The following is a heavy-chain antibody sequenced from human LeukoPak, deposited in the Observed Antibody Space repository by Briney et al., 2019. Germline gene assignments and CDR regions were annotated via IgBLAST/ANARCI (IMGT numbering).Heavy chain of an antibody. CDR1: GYTFTSYY. CDR2: INPSGGST. J-gene: IGHJ5*02. V-gene: IGHV1-46*01. D-gene: IGHD3-10*01. Sequence: ASVKVSCKAPGYTFTSYYMHWVRQAPGQGLEWMGIINPSGGSTSYAQKFQGRVTMTRDTSTSTVYMELSSLRSEDTAVYYCARDQGRYYGSGTRSNWFDPWGQGTLVTVSS. CDR3: ARDQGRYYGSGTRSNWFDP.